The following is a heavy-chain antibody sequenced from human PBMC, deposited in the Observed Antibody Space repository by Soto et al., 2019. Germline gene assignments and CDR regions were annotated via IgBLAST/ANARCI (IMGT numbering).Heavy chain of an antibody. V-gene: IGHV1-3*01. Sequence: QVQLVQSGAEVKKPGASVKVSCKASGYTFTSYAMHWVRQAPGKRLEWMGWINAGNGNTKYSQKFQGRVTITRDTSASTAYMELSSLRSEDTALYYCARGPGGPDGPGDYWGQGTLVTVSS. D-gene: IGHD2-15*01. J-gene: IGHJ4*02. CDR1: GYTFTSYA. CDR2: INAGNGNT. CDR3: ARGPGGPDGPGDY.